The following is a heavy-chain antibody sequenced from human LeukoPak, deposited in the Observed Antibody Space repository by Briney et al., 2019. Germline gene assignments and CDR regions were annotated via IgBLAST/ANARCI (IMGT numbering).Heavy chain of an antibody. CDR3: AKAIANDYGDDEYFQH. J-gene: IGHJ1*01. D-gene: IGHD4-17*01. CDR2: ISYDGSNK. Sequence: GGSLRLSCAASGFTFSSYGMHWVRQAPGKGLEWVAVISYDGSNKYYADSVKGRFTISRDNSKNTLYLQMNSLRAEDTAAYYCAKAIANDYGDDEYFQHWGQGTLVTVSS. CDR1: GFTFSSYG. V-gene: IGHV3-30*18.